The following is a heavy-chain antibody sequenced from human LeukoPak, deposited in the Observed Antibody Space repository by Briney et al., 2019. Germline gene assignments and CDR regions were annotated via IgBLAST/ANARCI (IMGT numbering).Heavy chain of an antibody. CDR1: GYTFTSHG. D-gene: IGHD3-10*01. Sequence: ASVKVSCKASGYTFTSHGISWVRQAPGQGLEWMGWISTYNGNTNYAQKLQGRVSMTTDTSTSTAYMDLRSLRADDTAVYYCGRASGGYYINRFDYWGQGTHVTVSS. V-gene: IGHV1-18*01. CDR2: ISTYNGNT. J-gene: IGHJ4*02. CDR3: GRASGGYYINRFDY.